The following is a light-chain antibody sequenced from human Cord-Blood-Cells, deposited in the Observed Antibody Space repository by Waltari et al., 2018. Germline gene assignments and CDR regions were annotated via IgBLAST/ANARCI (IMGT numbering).Light chain of an antibody. J-gene: IGLJ2*01. CDR2: RNN. V-gene: IGLV1-47*01. CDR1: SSNLGSNY. CDR3: AAWDDSLSAVV. Sequence: QSVLTQPPSASGTPGQRVTISCSGSSSNLGSNYVYWYQQLPGTAPKPLIYRNNQRPSGVPDRFSGSKSGTSASLAISGLRSEDEADYYCAAWDDSLSAVVFGGGTKLTVL.